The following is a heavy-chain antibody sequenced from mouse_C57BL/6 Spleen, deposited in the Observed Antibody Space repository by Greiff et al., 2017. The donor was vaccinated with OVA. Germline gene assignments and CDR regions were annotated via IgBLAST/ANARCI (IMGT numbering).Heavy chain of an antibody. CDR3: ARDDGYDLFDY. CDR1: GYAFSSSW. J-gene: IGHJ2*01. CDR2: IYPGDGDT. Sequence: VQLQQSGPELVKPGASVKISCKASGYAFSSSWMNWVKQRPGKGLEWIGRIYPGDGDTNYNGKFKGKATLTADKSSSTAYMQLSSLTSEDSAVYFCARDDGYDLFDYWGQGTTLTVSS. V-gene: IGHV1-82*01. D-gene: IGHD2-2*01.